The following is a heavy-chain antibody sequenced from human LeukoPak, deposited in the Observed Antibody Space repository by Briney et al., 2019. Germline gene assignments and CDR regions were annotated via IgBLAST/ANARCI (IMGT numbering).Heavy chain of an antibody. CDR3: ARDQYGDYCSGFSCYSGEYGHFQH. CDR1: GDSVSSNSAA. Sequence: SQTLSLTCAISGDSVSSNSAAWSWIRQSPSRGLEWLGRTYYRSKWYNNYAASVKSRITINPDTSKNQFSLQLNSVTPEDTAVYYCARDQYGDYCSGFSCYSGEYGHFQHWGQGSLVTVSS. D-gene: IGHD2-2*01. V-gene: IGHV6-1*01. J-gene: IGHJ1*01. CDR2: TYYRSKWYN.